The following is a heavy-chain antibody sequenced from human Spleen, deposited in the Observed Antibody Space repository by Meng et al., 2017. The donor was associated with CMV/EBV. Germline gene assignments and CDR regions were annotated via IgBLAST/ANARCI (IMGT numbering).Heavy chain of an antibody. V-gene: IGHV3-74*01. CDR3: VRVFMYYDFWSGYYDY. Sequence: GGSLRLSCAASGFTFSSYSMHWVRQAPGKGLVWVSRINSDGSSTSYAASVKGRFTISRDDAKNTLSLQMNSLRGEDTALYYCVRVFMYYDFWSGYYDYWGQGTLVTVSS. CDR2: INSDGSST. J-gene: IGHJ4*02. D-gene: IGHD3-3*01. CDR1: GFTFSSYS.